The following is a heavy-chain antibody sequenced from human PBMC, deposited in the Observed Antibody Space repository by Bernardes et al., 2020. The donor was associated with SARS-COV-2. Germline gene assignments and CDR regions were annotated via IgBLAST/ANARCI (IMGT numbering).Heavy chain of an antibody. J-gene: IGHJ4*02. V-gene: IGHV2-70*01. Sequence: SGPTLVKPTQTLTLTCNFSGFSLSTTGMCVGWIRQPPGKALEWLALIDWDDDKFYNPSLKTRLTVSKDTSKNQVVLTMTNMDRVDTATYYCARMVSRGSGAYFAFDSWGQGTLVTVSS. CDR2: IDWDDDK. D-gene: IGHD3-10*01. CDR3: ARMVSRGSGAYFAFDS. CDR1: GFSLSTTGMC.